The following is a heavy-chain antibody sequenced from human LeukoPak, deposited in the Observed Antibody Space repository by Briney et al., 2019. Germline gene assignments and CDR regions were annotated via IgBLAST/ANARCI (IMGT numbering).Heavy chain of an antibody. D-gene: IGHD1-1*01. V-gene: IGHV3-48*01. CDR2: ISSSSSTI. Sequence: PGGSLRLSCAASGFTFSSYSMNWVRQAPGKGLEWVSYISSSSSTIYYADSVKGRFTISRDNAKNSLYLQMNSLRAEDTAVYYCARRNLGSDLDFDYWGQGTLVTVSS. CDR1: GFTFSSYS. CDR3: ARRNLGSDLDFDY. J-gene: IGHJ4*02.